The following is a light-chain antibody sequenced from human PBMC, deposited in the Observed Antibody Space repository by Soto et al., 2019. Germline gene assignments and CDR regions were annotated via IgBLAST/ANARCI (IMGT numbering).Light chain of an antibody. Sequence: QSVLTQPASVSGSPGQSIAISCTGSSSDVGFYNYVSWYQHHPGKVPKLIIYEVTNRPSGVSNRFSGSKSGNTASLTISGLQAEDEADYYCCSYTTSSTRVFGSGTKLTVL. CDR3: CSYTTSSTRV. V-gene: IGLV2-14*01. CDR2: EVT. CDR1: SSDVGFYNY. J-gene: IGLJ1*01.